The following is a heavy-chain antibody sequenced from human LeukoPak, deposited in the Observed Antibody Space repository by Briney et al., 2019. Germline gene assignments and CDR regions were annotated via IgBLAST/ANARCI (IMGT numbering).Heavy chain of an antibody. V-gene: IGHV1-2*02. CDR1: GGSFSNYI. CDR3: VRAGPHYDFWSGYSYYFDY. Sequence: ASVKVSCKTSGGSFSNYIITWVRQAPGQGLEWMGWINPNSGGTNYAQKFQGRVTMTRDTSISTAYMELSRLRSDDTAVYYCVRAGPHYDFWSGYSYYFDYWGQGTLVTVSS. CDR2: INPNSGGT. J-gene: IGHJ4*02. D-gene: IGHD3-3*01.